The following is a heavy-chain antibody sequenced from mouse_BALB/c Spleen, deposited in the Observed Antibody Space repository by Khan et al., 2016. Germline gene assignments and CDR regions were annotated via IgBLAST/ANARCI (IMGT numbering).Heavy chain of an antibody. CDR3: ARCGHGLRGYFDY. J-gene: IGHJ2*01. CDR1: GYTFTSYT. D-gene: IGHD3-1*01. CDR2: INPSCGYT. Sequence: QVQLQQSGAELARPGASVKMSCKASGYTFTSYTMHWVKQRPGQGLEWIGYINPSCGYTNYNQKFKDKATLTADKSSSTAYMQLGSLTSENTAVYYCARCGHGLRGYFDYWRQGTTLTVSS. V-gene: IGHV1-4*01.